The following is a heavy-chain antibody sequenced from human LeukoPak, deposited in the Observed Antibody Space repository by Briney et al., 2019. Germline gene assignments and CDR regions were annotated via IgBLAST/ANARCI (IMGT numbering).Heavy chain of an antibody. CDR1: GGSFSGYY. CDR3: ARGLTAAAGYAFDI. V-gene: IGHV4-34*01. J-gene: IGHJ3*02. D-gene: IGHD6-13*01. Sequence: SETLSLTCAVYGGSFSGYYWSWIRQPPGKGLEWIGEINHSGSTNYNPSLKSRVNISVDTSKNQFSPKLSSVAAADTAVYYCARGLTAAAGYAFDIWGQGTMVTVSS. CDR2: INHSGST.